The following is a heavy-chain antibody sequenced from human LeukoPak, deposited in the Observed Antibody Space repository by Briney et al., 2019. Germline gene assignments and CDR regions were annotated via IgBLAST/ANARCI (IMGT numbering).Heavy chain of an antibody. D-gene: IGHD6-13*01. CDR3: ARHGYSSSWYPDYYFDY. V-gene: IGHV4-61*09. J-gene: IGHJ4*02. Sequence: SETLSLTCTVSGGSISSDSYDWYWIRQPAGKGLEWIGHIYTSGSTDYNPSLKGRVTLSVATSKNQFSLQLTPVTAAYTAVYYCARHGYSSSWYPDYYFDYWGQGTLVTVSS. CDR1: GGSISSDSYD. CDR2: IYTSGST.